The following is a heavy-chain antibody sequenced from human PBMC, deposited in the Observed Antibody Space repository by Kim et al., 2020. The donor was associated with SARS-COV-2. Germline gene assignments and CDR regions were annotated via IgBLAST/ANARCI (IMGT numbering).Heavy chain of an antibody. D-gene: IGHD3-10*01. CDR2: IEQNERVTEDTK. J-gene: IGHJ3*01. Sequence: GGSLRLSCVGSGFSFSTYWMSWVRHAPGKGLEWVANIEQNERVTEDTKQYMDSVRGRFAISRDDSKNCLYLQMDSLRVEDTAVYFCARRGAGGLHKGAFDLWRQGSKVIVS. V-gene: IGHV3-7*03. CDR3: ARRGAGGLHKGAFDL. CDR1: GFSFSTYW.